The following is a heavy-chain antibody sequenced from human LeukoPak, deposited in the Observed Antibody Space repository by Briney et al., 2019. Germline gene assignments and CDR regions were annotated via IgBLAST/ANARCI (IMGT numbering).Heavy chain of an antibody. CDR3: TTLSVVVVATTGGTF. CDR1: GFTFSRAW. Sequence: GGSLRLSCAASGFTFSRAWMNWVRQAPGKGLEWVGRIISKTDGGTADYAAPVKGRFTISRDDSKNTLYLQMNSLKTEDTGVYYCTTLSVVVVATTGGTFWGQGTLVTVSS. CDR2: IISKTDGGTA. J-gene: IGHJ4*02. D-gene: IGHD2-15*01. V-gene: IGHV3-15*01.